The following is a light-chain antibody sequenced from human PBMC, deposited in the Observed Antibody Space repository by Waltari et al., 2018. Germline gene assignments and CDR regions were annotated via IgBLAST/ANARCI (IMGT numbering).Light chain of an antibody. CDR2: EVT. CDR1: SSHHRNYNP. Sequence: QSALTQPPPSTGSPGHSLTIPATGSSSHHRNYNPAPWYQQPPGKAPTLMIYEVTKRPSGVPDRFSGSKSGNTASLTVSGLQAEDEADYYCSSYAGSNNLMFGGGTKVTVL. V-gene: IGLV2-8*01. CDR3: SSYAGSNNLM. J-gene: IGLJ3*02.